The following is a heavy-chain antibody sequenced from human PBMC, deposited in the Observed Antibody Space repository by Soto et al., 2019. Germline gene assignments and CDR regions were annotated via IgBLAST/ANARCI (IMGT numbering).Heavy chain of an antibody. CDR2: IVVGSGNT. J-gene: IGHJ5*02. V-gene: IGHV1-58*01. CDR3: ARIETGRVVTRPNWLDT. D-gene: IGHD2-21*02. Sequence: SVKLSRKDSVFANTGTVVQCVRQDRRQRLEWIGWIVVGSGNTNYAQKFQGRVTITRDTSASTAYMELSSLRSEDTAVYYCARIETGRVVTRPNWLDTWGQATLVTVYS. CDR1: VFANTGTV.